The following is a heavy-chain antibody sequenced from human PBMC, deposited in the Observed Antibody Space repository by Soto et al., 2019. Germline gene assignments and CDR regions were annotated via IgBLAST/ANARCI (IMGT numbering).Heavy chain of an antibody. CDR1: GFTFSSYS. CDR2: VSSSGSTT. V-gene: IGHV3-48*01. J-gene: IGHJ4*02. Sequence: PGGSLGLSCAASGFTFSSYSMNWVRQAPGKGLEWLSYVSSSGSTTHYADSAKGRFTISRDNAKNSLYLQMNSLRAEDTAVYYCVRQGGYDKFDYWGQGTLVTVSS. D-gene: IGHD5-12*01. CDR3: VRQGGYDKFDY.